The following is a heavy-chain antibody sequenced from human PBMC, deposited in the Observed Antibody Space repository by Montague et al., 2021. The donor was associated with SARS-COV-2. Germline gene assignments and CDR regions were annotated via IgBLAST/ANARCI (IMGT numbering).Heavy chain of an antibody. V-gene: IGHV3-30-3*01. Sequence: SLRLSCAASGFTFSSYAMHWVRQAPGKGLEWVAVISYDGSNKYCADSVKGRFTISRDNSKNTLYLQMNSLRAEDTAVYYCARDRIGLRLGELSLREGYYGMDVWGQGTTVTVSS. J-gene: IGHJ6*02. CDR1: GFTFSSYA. CDR2: ISYDGSNK. D-gene: IGHD3-16*02. CDR3: ARDRIGLRLGELSLREGYYGMDV.